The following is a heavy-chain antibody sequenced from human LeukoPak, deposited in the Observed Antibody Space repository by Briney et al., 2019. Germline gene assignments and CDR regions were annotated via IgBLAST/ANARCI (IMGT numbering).Heavy chain of an antibody. Sequence: PGGSLRLSCVASGFTFSDYAMSWVRQAPGKGLEWVSAISGSADNTYYADSVKGRFTISRDNSKNTLYLQMNSLRAEDTAVYYCAKERVGENDYWGQGTLVTVSS. D-gene: IGHD3-16*01. CDR3: AKERVGENDY. V-gene: IGHV3-23*01. CDR1: GFTFSDYA. CDR2: ISGSADNT. J-gene: IGHJ4*02.